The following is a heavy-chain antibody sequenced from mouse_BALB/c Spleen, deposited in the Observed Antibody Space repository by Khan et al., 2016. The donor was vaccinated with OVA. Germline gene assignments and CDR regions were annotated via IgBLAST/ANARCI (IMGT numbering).Heavy chain of an antibody. D-gene: IGHD1-1*01. CDR3: VRRGNYYGSFYWYFDV. CDR1: GFSLTNYD. J-gene: IGHJ1*01. CDR2: IWTGGGT. V-gene: IGHV2-9-2*01. Sequence: QVQLKQSGPGLVAPSQSLSITCTVSGFSLTNYDISWIRQPPGKGLEWLGVIWTGGGTNYNSTFMSRLSISKDNSKSQVFLKMNSLQTDDTAIYYCVRRGNYYGSFYWYFDVWDAGTTVTVSS.